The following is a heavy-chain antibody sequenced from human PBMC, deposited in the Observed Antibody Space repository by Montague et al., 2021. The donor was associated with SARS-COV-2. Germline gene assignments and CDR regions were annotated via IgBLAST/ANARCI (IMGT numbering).Heavy chain of an antibody. D-gene: IGHD6-19*01. Sequence: SETLSLTCAVSGGSISSSNWWSWVRQPPGKGLEWIGEIYHSGSTNYNPSLKSRVTISVDKSKNQFSLKLSSVTAADTAVYYCARDGGSSGCSDAFDIWGQGTMVTVSS. J-gene: IGHJ3*02. CDR2: IYHSGST. CDR1: GGSISSSNW. V-gene: IGHV4-4*02. CDR3: ARDGGSSGCSDAFDI.